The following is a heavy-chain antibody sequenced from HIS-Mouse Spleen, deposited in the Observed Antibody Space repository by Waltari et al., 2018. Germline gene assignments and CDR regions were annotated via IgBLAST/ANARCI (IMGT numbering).Heavy chain of an antibody. D-gene: IGHD6-6*01. CDR1: GYPFPSYD. J-gene: IGHJ4*02. CDR3: ARGDLGSSSYYFDY. V-gene: IGHV1-8*01. Sequence: QVQLVQSGAEVKKPGASVKVSCKASGYPFPSYDSNRVGQATGQGLEWMGWMNPNRGNTGYAQKFQGRVTMTRNTSISTAYMELSSLRSEDTAVYYCARGDLGSSSYYFDYWGQGTLVTVSS. CDR2: MNPNRGNT.